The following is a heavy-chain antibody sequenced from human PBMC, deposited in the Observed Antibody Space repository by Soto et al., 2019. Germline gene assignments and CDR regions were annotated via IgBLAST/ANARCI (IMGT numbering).Heavy chain of an antibody. V-gene: IGHV3-64D*06. CDR2: ISTSGRDT. D-gene: IGHD3-3*01. CDR1: GFKFSGSA. CDR3: LRDIFGVVIFDN. J-gene: IGHJ4*02. Sequence: GGSLRLSCSASGFKFSGSAMHWVRQAPGKGPEYVSAISTSGRDTYYADSVKGRFTISRDNSKNTVHLQMSSLRTEDTAVYYCLRDIFGVVIFDNWGQGTPVTVSS.